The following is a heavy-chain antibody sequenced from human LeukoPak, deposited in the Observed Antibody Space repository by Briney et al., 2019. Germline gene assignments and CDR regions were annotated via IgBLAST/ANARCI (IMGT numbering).Heavy chain of an antibody. J-gene: IGHJ6*03. CDR3: ASTVEMATSPLYYYYYYMDV. D-gene: IGHD5-24*01. V-gene: IGHV4-59*01. Sequence: MSSETLSLTCTVSGGSISSYYWSWIRQPPGKGLEWIGYIYYSGSTNYNPSLKSRVTISVDTSKNQFSLKLSSVTAADTAVYYCASTVEMATSPLYYYYYYMDVWGKGTTVTVSS. CDR1: GGSISSYY. CDR2: IYYSGST.